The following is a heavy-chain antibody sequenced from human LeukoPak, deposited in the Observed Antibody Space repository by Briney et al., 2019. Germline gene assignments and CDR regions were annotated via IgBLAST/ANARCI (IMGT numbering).Heavy chain of an antibody. CDR1: GFTISSYS. V-gene: IGHV3-21*01. CDR3: ARDSGSYYNGVGMDV. CDR2: ISSSSSYI. D-gene: IGHD1-26*01. J-gene: IGHJ6*03. Sequence: PGGSLRLSCAASGFTISSYSMNWVRQAPGKGLEWVSSISSSSSYIYYADSVKGRFTISRDNAKNSLYLQMNSLRAEDTAVYYCARDSGSYYNGVGMDVWGKGTTVTVSS.